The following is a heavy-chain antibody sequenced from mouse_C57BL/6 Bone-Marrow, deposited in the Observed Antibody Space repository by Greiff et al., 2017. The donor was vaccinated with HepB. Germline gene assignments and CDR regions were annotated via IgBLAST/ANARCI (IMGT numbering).Heavy chain of an antibody. CDR1: GFTFSDYY. V-gene: IGHV5-12*01. CDR3: ARQTGYGNYFYAMDY. CDR2: ISHGGGST. D-gene: IGHD2-10*02. Sequence: EVKLMESGGGLVQPGGSLKLSCAASGFTFSDYYMYWVRQTPEKRLEWVAYISHGGGSTYYPDTVKGRFTISRDNAKNTLYLQMSRLKSEDTAMYYWARQTGYGNYFYAMDYWGQGTSVTVSS. J-gene: IGHJ4*01.